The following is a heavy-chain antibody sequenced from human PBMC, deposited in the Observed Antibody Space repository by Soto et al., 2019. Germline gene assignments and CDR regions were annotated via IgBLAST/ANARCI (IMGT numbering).Heavy chain of an antibody. V-gene: IGHV1-69*02. CDR3: ALFCSGGSCPPDYYYMDV. CDR1: GGTFSSYT. Sequence: SVKVSCKASGGTFSSYTISWVRQAPGQGLEWMGRIIPILGIANYAQKFQGRVTITADKSTSTAYMELSSLRSEDTAVYYCALFCSGGSCPPDYYYMDVWGKGTTVTVSS. J-gene: IGHJ6*03. D-gene: IGHD2-15*01. CDR2: IIPILGIA.